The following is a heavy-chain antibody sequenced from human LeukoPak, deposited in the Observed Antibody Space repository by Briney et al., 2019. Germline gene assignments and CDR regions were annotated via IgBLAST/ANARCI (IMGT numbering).Heavy chain of an antibody. J-gene: IGHJ4*02. CDR2: ISAYNGNT. D-gene: IGHD6-19*01. V-gene: IGHV1-18*01. Sequence: ASVKVSCRASSYTFTSYGISWVRQAPGQGLEWMGWISAYNGNTNYAQKLQGRVTMTTDTSTSTAYMELRSLRSDDTAVYYCARRESRIAVEDYWGQGTLVTVSS. CDR3: ARRESRIAVEDY. CDR1: SYTFTSYG.